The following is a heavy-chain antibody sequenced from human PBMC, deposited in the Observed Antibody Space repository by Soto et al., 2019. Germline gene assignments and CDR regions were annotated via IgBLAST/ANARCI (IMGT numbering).Heavy chain of an antibody. D-gene: IGHD2-2*01. CDR3: ARDVGYCISTSCYPRYYFDY. J-gene: IGHJ4*02. CDR2: IYYSGST. V-gene: IGHV4-31*03. CDR1: GGSIGSGGYY. Sequence: QVQLQESGPGLVKPSQTLSLTCTVSGGSIGSGGYYWSWIRQHPGKGLEWIGYIYYSGSTYYNPSLKSRVTISVDTSKNQFSLKLSSVTAADTAVYYCARDVGYCISTSCYPRYYFDYWGQGTLVTVSS.